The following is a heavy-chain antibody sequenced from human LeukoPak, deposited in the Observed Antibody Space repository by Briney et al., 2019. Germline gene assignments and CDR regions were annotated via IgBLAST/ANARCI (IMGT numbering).Heavy chain of an antibody. CDR1: GGSISSYY. V-gene: IGHV4-59*01. J-gene: IGHJ6*04. CDR2: IYYSGST. CDR3: AREAHRYGSLDV. D-gene: IGHD5-18*01. Sequence: SETLSLTCTVSGGSISSYYWSWIRQPPGKGLEWIGYIYYSGSTNYNPSLKSRVTISVDTSKNQFSLKLSSVTAADTAVYYCAREAHRYGSLDVWGKGTTVTISS.